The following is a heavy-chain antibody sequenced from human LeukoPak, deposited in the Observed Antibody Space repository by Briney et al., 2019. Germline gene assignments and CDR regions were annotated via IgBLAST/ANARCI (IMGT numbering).Heavy chain of an antibody. D-gene: IGHD3-22*01. V-gene: IGHV3-23*01. CDR1: GFTVSSNY. Sequence: PGGSLRLSCAASGFTVSSNYMSWVRQAPGKGLEWVSAISGSGGSTYYADSVKGRFTISRDNSKNTLYLQMNSLRAEDTAVYYCATSGYEGDYWGQGTLVTVSS. J-gene: IGHJ4*02. CDR2: ISGSGGST. CDR3: ATSGYEGDY.